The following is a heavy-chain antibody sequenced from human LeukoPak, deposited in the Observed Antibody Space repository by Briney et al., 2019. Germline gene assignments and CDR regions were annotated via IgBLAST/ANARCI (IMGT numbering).Heavy chain of an antibody. Sequence: PSETLSLTCTVSGGSISSSSYYWGWIRQPPGKGLEWIGSVYYSGSTYYNPSLKSRVTISVDTSKNQFSLKLSSVTAADTAVYYCASFPYYYDSSDVYFDLWGRGTLVTVSS. CDR2: VYYSGST. D-gene: IGHD3-22*01. J-gene: IGHJ2*01. CDR1: GGSISSSSYY. CDR3: ASFPYYYDSSDVYFDL. V-gene: IGHV4-39*01.